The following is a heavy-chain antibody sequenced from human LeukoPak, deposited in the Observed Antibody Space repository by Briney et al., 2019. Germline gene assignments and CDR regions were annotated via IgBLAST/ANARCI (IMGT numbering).Heavy chain of an antibody. CDR3: ARDQGSGWSEKADY. D-gene: IGHD6-19*01. CDR2: INPNSGGT. Sequence: ASVKVSCKASGYTFTGYYMHWVRQAPGQGLEWMGWINPNSGGTSYAQKFQGRVTMTRDTSISTAYMELSRLRSDDTAVYYCARDQGSGWSEKADYWGQGTLVTVSS. V-gene: IGHV1-2*02. J-gene: IGHJ4*02. CDR1: GYTFTGYY.